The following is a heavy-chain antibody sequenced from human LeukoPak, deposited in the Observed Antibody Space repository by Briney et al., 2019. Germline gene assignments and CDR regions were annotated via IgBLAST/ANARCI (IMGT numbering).Heavy chain of an antibody. V-gene: IGHV1-2*06. CDR3: ARVVSGSYSARTYYFDY. J-gene: IGHJ4*02. Sequence: ASVKVSCKASAYTFTGYYMHWVRQAPGQGLEWMGRINPNSGGTDYAQKFQGRVTMTRDTSISTAYMELSSLRSEDTAVYYCARVVSGSYSARTYYFDYWGQGTLVTVSS. CDR1: AYTFTGYY. CDR2: INPNSGGT. D-gene: IGHD1-26*01.